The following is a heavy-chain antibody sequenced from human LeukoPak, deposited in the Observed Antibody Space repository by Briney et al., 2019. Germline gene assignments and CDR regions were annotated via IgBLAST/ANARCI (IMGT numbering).Heavy chain of an antibody. CDR1: GFTFSSYA. J-gene: IGHJ4*02. V-gene: IGHV3-64*01. CDR2: ISSNGGST. Sequence: GGSLRLSCAASGFTFSSYAMHWVRQAPGKGLEYVSAISSNGGSTYYANSVKGRFTISRDNSKNTLYLQMNSLRAEDTAVYYCARDRDSSGWSDYWGQGTLVTVSS. D-gene: IGHD6-19*01. CDR3: ARDRDSSGWSDY.